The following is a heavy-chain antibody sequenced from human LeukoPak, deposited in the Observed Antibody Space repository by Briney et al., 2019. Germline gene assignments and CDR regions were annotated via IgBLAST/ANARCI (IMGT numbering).Heavy chain of an antibody. D-gene: IGHD3-16*01. V-gene: IGHV4-59*01. CDR3: AGMRRETEGLDYFDY. J-gene: IGHJ4*02. CDR2: IYDSGGT. Sequence: PSETLSLTCTVSGGSLSSYYWSWIRQPPGKGLEWIRDIYDSGGTNYHPSLKSRVTISVDTSKNQFSLKLSSVTAADTAVYYCAGMRRETEGLDYFDYWGQGTLVTVSS. CDR1: GGSLSSYY.